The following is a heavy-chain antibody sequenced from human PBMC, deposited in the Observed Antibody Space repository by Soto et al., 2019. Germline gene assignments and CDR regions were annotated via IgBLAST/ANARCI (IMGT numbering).Heavy chain of an antibody. CDR3: AKLYPAGTETYLGGFDY. J-gene: IGHJ4*02. V-gene: IGHV3-15*01. Sequence: GGSLRLSCAASGFTFSNVWLSWVRQGPGKGLEWLGRIKSRTENETTDYASPARGRFIISRDDSKNMLYLQLNSLKSEDTGVYYCAKLYPAGTETYLGGFDYWGQGALVTVSS. CDR1: GFTFSNVW. D-gene: IGHD7-27*01. CDR2: IKSRTENETT.